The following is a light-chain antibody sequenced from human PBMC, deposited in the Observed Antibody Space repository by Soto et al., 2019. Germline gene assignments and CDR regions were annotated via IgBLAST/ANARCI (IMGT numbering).Light chain of an antibody. CDR2: WGS. Sequence: DIVMTQSADSLAVSLGERATIGCKSGESIFYNSNNQNYLSWFQQKPGQPPKLLIYWGSTRESGVPDRFSGSGSGTDFTLTISSLQAEDVAVYYYQQYYNSPWTFGQGTKVDIK. CDR3: QQYYNSPWT. CDR1: ESIFYNSNNQNY. V-gene: IGKV4-1*01. J-gene: IGKJ1*01.